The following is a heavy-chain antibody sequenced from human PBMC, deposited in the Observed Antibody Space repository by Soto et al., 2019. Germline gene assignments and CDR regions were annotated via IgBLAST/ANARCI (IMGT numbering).Heavy chain of an antibody. CDR3: ARARAPIAAAALFDC. J-gene: IGHJ4*02. D-gene: IGHD6-13*01. CDR1: GGSISTSNW. CDR2: VYRTGST. V-gene: IGHV4-4*02. Sequence: QVQLQESGPGLVKPSGTLSLTCAVSGGSISTSNWWSWVRQPPGKGLEWIGEVYRTGSTNYNPSLESRVIVPADTAKNQFPLKLTSVPAADTAVYYCARARAPIAAAALFDCWGQGTLVTVSS.